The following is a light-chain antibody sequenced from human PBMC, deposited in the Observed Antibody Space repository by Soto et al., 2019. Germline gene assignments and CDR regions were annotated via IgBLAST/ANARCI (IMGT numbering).Light chain of an antibody. Sequence: DIQMTQSPSSLSASVGDRITITCQASQDIRNYLNWYQQKPGKPPNLLIYDASNLEAGVPSRFSGGGAGTNFTFTISSLQPEDIATYYCQQYDNLPRYTFGQGTRLEI. CDR2: DAS. CDR1: QDIRNY. CDR3: QQYDNLPRYT. J-gene: IGKJ2*01. V-gene: IGKV1-33*01.